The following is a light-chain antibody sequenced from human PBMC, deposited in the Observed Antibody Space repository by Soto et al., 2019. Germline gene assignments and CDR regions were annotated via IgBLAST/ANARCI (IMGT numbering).Light chain of an antibody. V-gene: IGKV3-20*01. CDR3: QQYGSSGT. Sequence: EIMMTQSPGTLSVSPGEGATLSCTASQSVKLNLAWYQQKPGQAPRILIYGASNRATGIPDRFSGSGSGTDFTLTISRMEPEDFAVYYCQQYGSSGTFGQGTKVDIK. CDR2: GAS. CDR1: QSVKLN. J-gene: IGKJ1*01.